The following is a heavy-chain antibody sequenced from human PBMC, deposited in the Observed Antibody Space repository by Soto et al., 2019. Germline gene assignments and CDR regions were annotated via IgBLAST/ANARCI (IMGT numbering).Heavy chain of an antibody. CDR3: ARVNFDILTGYYGNFDD. Sequence: EVQLVESGGGLVQPGGSLRLSCAASGFTVSSNYMSWVRQAPGKGLEWVSVIYSGGSTYYADSVKGRFTISRDNSKNTLYLQMNSLRAEDTAVYYCARVNFDILTGYYGNFDDWGQGTLVTVSS. D-gene: IGHD3-9*01. V-gene: IGHV3-66*01. J-gene: IGHJ4*02. CDR1: GFTVSSNY. CDR2: IYSGGST.